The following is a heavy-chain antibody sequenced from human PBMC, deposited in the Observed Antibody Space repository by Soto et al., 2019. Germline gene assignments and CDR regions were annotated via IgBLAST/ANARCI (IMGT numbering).Heavy chain of an antibody. V-gene: IGHV4-38-2*02. CDR3: ARDRCYDFWSGYYAY. Sequence: PSETLSLTCAVSGYSISSGYYWGWIRQPPGKGLEWIGTIYHSGSTYYNPSLKSRVTISVDTAKNQFSLKLSSVTAADTAVYYCARDRCYDFWSGYYAYWGQGTLVTVYS. J-gene: IGHJ4*02. D-gene: IGHD3-3*01. CDR2: IYHSGST. CDR1: GYSISSGYY.